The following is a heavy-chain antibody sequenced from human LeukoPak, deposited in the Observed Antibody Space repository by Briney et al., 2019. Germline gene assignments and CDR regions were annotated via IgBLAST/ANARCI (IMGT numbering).Heavy chain of an antibody. V-gene: IGHV4-34*01. Sequence: KPSETLSLTCAVYGGSFSGYYWSWIRQPPGKGLEWIGEINHSGSTNYNPSLKSRVTMSVDTSKNQFSLKLSSVTAADTAVYYCARDRHDYGDYVWAYWGQGTLVTVSS. CDR1: GGSFSGYY. CDR3: ARDRHDYGDYVWAY. D-gene: IGHD4-17*01. J-gene: IGHJ4*02. CDR2: INHSGST.